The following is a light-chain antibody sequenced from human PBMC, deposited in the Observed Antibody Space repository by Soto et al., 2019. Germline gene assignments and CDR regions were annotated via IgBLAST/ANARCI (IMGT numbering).Light chain of an antibody. CDR2: GAS. Sequence: EIVLTQSPGTLSLSPGERATLSCRASQSVSSSYLAWYQQKPGQAPRLLIYGASSRATGIPDRFSGSGSGTDFTITIRRLETEDFAVYYWQQYGSPRTFGQGTKVEIK. CDR3: QQYGSPRT. V-gene: IGKV3-20*01. CDR1: QSVSSSY. J-gene: IGKJ1*01.